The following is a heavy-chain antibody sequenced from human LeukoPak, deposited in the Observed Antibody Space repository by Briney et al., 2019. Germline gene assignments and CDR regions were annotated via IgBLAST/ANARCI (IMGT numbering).Heavy chain of an antibody. Sequence: GGSLRLSCAASGFTFSDYEMNWVRQAPGKGLEWVSYISTSATNIYYADSVKGRFTISRDNAKNSLYLQMNSLRAEDTAVYYCARAFRDDYGDVKFDYWGQGTLVTVSS. CDR1: GFTFSDYE. CDR3: ARAFRDDYGDVKFDY. CDR2: ISTSATNI. D-gene: IGHD4-17*01. V-gene: IGHV3-48*03. J-gene: IGHJ4*02.